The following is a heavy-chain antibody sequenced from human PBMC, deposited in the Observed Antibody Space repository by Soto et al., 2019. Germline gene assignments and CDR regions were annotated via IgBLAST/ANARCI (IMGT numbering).Heavy chain of an antibody. V-gene: IGHV1-69*13. J-gene: IGHJ5*02. CDR3: ASRPYYDFWSGMGP. D-gene: IGHD3-3*01. CDR2: IIPIFGTA. Sequence: RASVKVSCKASGGTFSSYAISWVRQAPGQGLEWMGGIIPIFGTANYAQKFQGRVTITADESTSTAYMELSSLRSEDTAVYYCASRPYYDFWSGMGPWGQGTLVTVSS. CDR1: GGTFSSYA.